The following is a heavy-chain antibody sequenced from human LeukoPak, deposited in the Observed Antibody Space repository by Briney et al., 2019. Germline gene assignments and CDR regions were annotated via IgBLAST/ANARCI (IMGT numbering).Heavy chain of an antibody. J-gene: IGHJ4*02. V-gene: IGHV1-69*05. D-gene: IGHD3-9*01. Sequence: ASVKVSCKASGGTFSSYAISWVRQAPGQGLEWMGGIIPIFGTANYAQKLQGRVTMTTDTSTSTAYMELRSLRSDDTAVYYCARIPPYDILTAFDYWGQGTLVTVSS. CDR1: GGTFSSYA. CDR2: IIPIFGTA. CDR3: ARIPPYDILTAFDY.